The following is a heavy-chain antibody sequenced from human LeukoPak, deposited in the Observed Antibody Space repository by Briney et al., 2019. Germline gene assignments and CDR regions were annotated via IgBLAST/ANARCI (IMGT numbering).Heavy chain of an antibody. J-gene: IGHJ4*02. V-gene: IGHV3-64*01. CDR2: ISSNGGST. CDR1: GFTFSSYA. CDR3: AGGELFDY. D-gene: IGHD1-26*01. Sequence: GGSLRLSCAASGFTFSSYAMHWVRQAPGKGLEYVSAISSNGGSTYYANSVKGRFTISRDNSKNTLYLQMGSLRAGDMAVYYCAGGELFDYWGQGTLVTVSS.